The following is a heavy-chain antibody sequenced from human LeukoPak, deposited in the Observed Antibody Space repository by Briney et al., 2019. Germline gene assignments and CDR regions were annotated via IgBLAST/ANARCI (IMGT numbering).Heavy chain of an antibody. Sequence: SVKVSCKASGYIFTIYGISWVRQAPGQGLEWMGGIIPIFGTANYAQKFQGRVTITADESTSTAYMELSSLRSDDTAVYYCARSGGGNTSHYFDYWGQGTLVTVSS. D-gene: IGHD4-23*01. J-gene: IGHJ4*02. CDR2: IIPIFGTA. CDR3: ARSGGGNTSHYFDY. CDR1: GYIFTIYG. V-gene: IGHV1-69*13.